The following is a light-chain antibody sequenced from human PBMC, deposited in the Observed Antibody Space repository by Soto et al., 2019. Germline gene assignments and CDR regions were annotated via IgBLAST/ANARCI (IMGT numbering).Light chain of an antibody. V-gene: IGKV3-15*01. CDR2: GAS. CDR3: QQYNNWPVT. CDR1: QSVSRN. J-gene: IGKJ3*01. Sequence: EIVMTQSPATLSVSPGERATLSCRASQSVSRNLAWYQQKPGQPPRLLIYGASTRATGIPARFSGSGSGTEFTLTISSLQSEDFAVYYCQQYNNWPVTFGPGTKVDIK.